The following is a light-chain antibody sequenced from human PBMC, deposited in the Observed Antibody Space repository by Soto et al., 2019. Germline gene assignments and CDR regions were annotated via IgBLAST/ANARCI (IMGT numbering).Light chain of an antibody. V-gene: IGLV1-40*01. CDR1: SSNIGAGYD. J-gene: IGLJ1*01. CDR2: ANI. CDR3: QSYDSSPSGYV. Sequence: QSVLTQSPSVSAAPGQKVTISCSGSSSNIGAGYDVHWYQQLPGTAPKLLIYANINRPAGVPDRFSGSKSGTSASLAITGLQAEDEADYYCQSYDSSPSGYVFGTGTKVTVL.